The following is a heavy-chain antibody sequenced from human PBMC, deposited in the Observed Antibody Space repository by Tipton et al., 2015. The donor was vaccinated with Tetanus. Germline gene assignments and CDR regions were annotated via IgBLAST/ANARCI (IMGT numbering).Heavy chain of an antibody. CDR3: ARISHYYDSSGYYYWDGNFDY. CDR1: GGTFSSYA. D-gene: IGHD3-22*01. CDR2: IIPIYGTA. V-gene: IGHV1-69*01. Sequence: QVQLVQSGAEVKKPGSSVKVSCKASGGTFSSYAISWVRQAPGQGLEWMGGIIPIYGTANYAQKFQGRVTITADESTSTAYMELSSLRSEDTAVYYCARISHYYDSSGYYYWDGNFDYWGQGTLATVSS. J-gene: IGHJ4*02.